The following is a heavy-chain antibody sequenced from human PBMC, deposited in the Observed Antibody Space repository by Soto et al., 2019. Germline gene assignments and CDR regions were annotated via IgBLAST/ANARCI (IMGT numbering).Heavy chain of an antibody. CDR1: GFTFSRYP. J-gene: IGHJ4*02. Sequence: QVQLVESGGGVVQPGRSLRLSCAASGFTFSRYPMHWVSQAPGKGLAWVAVISYDGSNKYYADSVKGRFTISRDNSKNTLYLQMNSLRAEDTAVYYCARDYDFWSGYPDDIGYYFDYWGQGTLVTVSS. V-gene: IGHV3-30-3*01. CDR2: ISYDGSNK. CDR3: ARDYDFWSGYPDDIGYYFDY. D-gene: IGHD3-3*01.